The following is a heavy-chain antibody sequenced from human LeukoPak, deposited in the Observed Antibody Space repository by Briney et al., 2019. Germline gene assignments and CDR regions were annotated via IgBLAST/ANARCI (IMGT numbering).Heavy chain of an antibody. CDR1: GYTLTELS. CDR2: FDPEDGET. V-gene: IGHV1-24*01. CDR3: ARVSYGSGSQFVDY. D-gene: IGHD3-10*01. Sequence: ASVKVSCKVSGYTLTELSMHWVRQAPGKGLEWMGGFDPEDGETIYAQKFQGRVTMTEDTSTDTAYMELSSLRSEDTAVYYCARVSYGSGSQFVDYWGQGTLVTVSS. J-gene: IGHJ4*02.